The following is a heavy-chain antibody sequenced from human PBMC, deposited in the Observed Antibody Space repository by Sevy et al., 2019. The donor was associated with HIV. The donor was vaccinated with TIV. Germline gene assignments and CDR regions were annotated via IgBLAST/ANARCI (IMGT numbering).Heavy chain of an antibody. Sequence: SETLSLTCTVSGGSISSYYWSWIRQPPGKGLEWIGYIYYSGSTNYNPSLKSRVTISVDTSKNQFSLKLSSVTAADTAVYYCAMGPTGTTPDYWGQRTLVTVSS. CDR1: GGSISSYY. D-gene: IGHD1-1*01. CDR2: IYYSGST. V-gene: IGHV4-59*01. CDR3: AMGPTGTTPDY. J-gene: IGHJ4*02.